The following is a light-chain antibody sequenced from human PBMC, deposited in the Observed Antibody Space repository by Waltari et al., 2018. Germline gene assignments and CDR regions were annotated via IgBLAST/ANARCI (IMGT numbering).Light chain of an antibody. CDR1: QSVRSY. Sequence: EIVLTQSPATLSLSPGERATLSCRASQSVRSYLAWYQQKPGQAPRLLIYDTSNRASGIPARFSGSGSGTDFTLTISSLEPEDFAVYYCQQRGNWPWTFGQGTKVET. J-gene: IGKJ1*01. CDR2: DTS. CDR3: QQRGNWPWT. V-gene: IGKV3-11*01.